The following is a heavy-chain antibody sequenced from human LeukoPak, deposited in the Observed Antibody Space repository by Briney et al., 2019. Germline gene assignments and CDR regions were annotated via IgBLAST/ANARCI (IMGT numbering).Heavy chain of an antibody. Sequence: SETLSLTCTVSGGSISSSSYYWGWIRQPPGKGLEGIGSIYYSGSTYYNPSLKSRVTISVDTSKNQFSLKLSSVTAADTAVYYCARLWWELPDYWGQGTLVTVSS. V-gene: IGHV4-39*01. CDR2: IYYSGST. CDR3: ARLWWELPDY. D-gene: IGHD1-26*01. CDR1: GGSISSSSYY. J-gene: IGHJ4*02.